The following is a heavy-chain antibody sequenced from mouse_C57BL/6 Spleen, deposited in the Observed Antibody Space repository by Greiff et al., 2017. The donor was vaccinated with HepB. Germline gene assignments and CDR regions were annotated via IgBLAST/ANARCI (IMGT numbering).Heavy chain of an antibody. V-gene: IGHV5-17*01. Sequence: EVKLVESGGGLVKPGGSLKLSCAASGFTFSDYGMHWVRQAPEKGLEWVAYISSGSSTIYYADTVKGRFTISRDNAKNNLFLQMTSLRSEDTAMYYCARYYYYAMDYWGQGTSVTVSS. CDR3: ARYYYYAMDY. CDR1: GFTFSDYG. J-gene: IGHJ4*01. D-gene: IGHD1-1*01. CDR2: ISSGSSTI.